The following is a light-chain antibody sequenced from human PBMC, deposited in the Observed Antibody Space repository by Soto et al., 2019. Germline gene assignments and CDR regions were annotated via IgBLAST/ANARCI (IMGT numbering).Light chain of an antibody. V-gene: IGKV1-39*01. J-gene: IGKJ4*01. CDR3: QQTYTTPFT. CDR2: VGS. CDR1: QSIRSY. Sequence: DIQMTQSPSSLSASVGDRVTITCRASQSIRSYLSWYQQKPEKAPKRLIYVGSTLQSGVPSRFSGSGSGTDFTLTISSLQPEDFATYFCQQTYTTPFTFGGGTKVDVK.